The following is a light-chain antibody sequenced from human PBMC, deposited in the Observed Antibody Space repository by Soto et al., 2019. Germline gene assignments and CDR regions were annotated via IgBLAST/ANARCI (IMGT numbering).Light chain of an antibody. V-gene: IGLV2-14*01. CDR1: SSDVGGYNY. CDR2: EVS. CDR3: SSYTSSNTWV. Sequence: QSALTQPASVSGSPGQSITTSCTGTSSDVGGYNYVSSYQQLPGKAPKLMIYEVSNRPSGVSNRFSGSKSGNTASLTISGLKAEDEADYYCSSYTSSNTWVFGGGTKVTVL. J-gene: IGLJ3*02.